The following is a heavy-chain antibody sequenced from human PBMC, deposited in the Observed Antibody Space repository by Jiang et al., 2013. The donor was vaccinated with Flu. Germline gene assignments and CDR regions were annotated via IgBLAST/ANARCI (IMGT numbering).Heavy chain of an antibody. Sequence: VQLVESGGGLVQPGGSLRLSCAASGFTFSSYAMSWVRQAPGKGLEWVSAISGSGGSTYYADSVKGRFTISRDNSKNTLYLQMNSLRAEDTAVYYCAKDRPRSYYYDSSGYPYYFDYWGQGTLVTVSS. V-gene: IGHV3-23*04. D-gene: IGHD3-22*01. CDR1: GFTFSSYA. CDR3: AKDRPRSYYYDSSGYPYYFDY. CDR2: ISGSGGST. J-gene: IGHJ4*02.